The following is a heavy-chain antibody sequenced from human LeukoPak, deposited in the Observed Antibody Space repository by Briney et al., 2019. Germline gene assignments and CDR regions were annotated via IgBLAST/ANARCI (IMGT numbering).Heavy chain of an antibody. CDR2: INPNSGGT. V-gene: IGHV1-2*02. D-gene: IGHD3-22*01. Sequence: ASGKVSCKASGYTFTGYYMHWVRQAPGQGLEWMGWINPNSGGTNYAQKFQGRVTMTRDTSISTAYMELSRLRSDDTAVYYCARDRTYYYDSSGFPSHEGGMDVWGQGTTVTVSS. J-gene: IGHJ6*02. CDR1: GYTFTGYY. CDR3: ARDRTYYYDSSGFPSHEGGMDV.